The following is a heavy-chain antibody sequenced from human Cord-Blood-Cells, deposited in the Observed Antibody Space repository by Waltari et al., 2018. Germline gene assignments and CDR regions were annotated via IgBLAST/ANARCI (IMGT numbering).Heavy chain of an antibody. Sequence: EVQLLESGGGLVQPGGSLRLSCAASGFTFSSYAMSWVRQAPGKGLEWVSAISGSGGRKYYADSVKGRFTISRDNSKNTLYLQMNSLRAEDTAVYYCAKDQFNEYSYTYYFDYWGQGTLVTVSS. CDR3: AKDQFNEYSYTYYFDY. CDR2: ISGSGGRK. D-gene: IGHD5-18*01. CDR1: GFTFSSYA. J-gene: IGHJ4*02. V-gene: IGHV3-23*01.